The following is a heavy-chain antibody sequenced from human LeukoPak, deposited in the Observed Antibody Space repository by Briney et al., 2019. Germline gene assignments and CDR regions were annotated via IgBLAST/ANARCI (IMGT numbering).Heavy chain of an antibody. CDR3: ARDGVRSLGYYYGMDV. Sequence: GGSLRLSCAASGFTFSSYAMHWVRQAPGKGLEWVAVISYDGGNKYYADSVKGRFTISRDNSKNTLYLQMNSLRAEDTAVYYCARDGVRSLGYYYGMDVWGQGTTVTVSS. CDR1: GFTFSSYA. D-gene: IGHD3-10*01. V-gene: IGHV3-30-3*01. CDR2: ISYDGGNK. J-gene: IGHJ6*02.